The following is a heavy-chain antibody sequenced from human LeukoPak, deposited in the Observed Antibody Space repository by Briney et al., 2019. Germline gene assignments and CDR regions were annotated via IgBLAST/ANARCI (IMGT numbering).Heavy chain of an antibody. D-gene: IGHD1-14*01. CDR2: INTDGSST. V-gene: IGHV3-74*01. J-gene: IGHJ6*02. CDR1: GFMVSNHW. Sequence: GGSLRLSCAASGFMVSNHWMHWVRQAPGKGLVLVSRINTDGSSTRYADSVKGRFTISRDSAKNTLYLQMNSLRAEDTAVYYCATDTNQGRNGLDVWGQGTTVTVSS. CDR3: ATDTNQGRNGLDV.